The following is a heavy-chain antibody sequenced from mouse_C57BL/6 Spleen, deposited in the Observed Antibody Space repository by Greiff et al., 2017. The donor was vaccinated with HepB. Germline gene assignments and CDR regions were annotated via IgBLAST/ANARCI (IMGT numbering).Heavy chain of an antibody. V-gene: IGHV3-6*01. CDR2: ISYDGSN. J-gene: IGHJ4*01. D-gene: IGHD5-5*01. CDR3: ATTYYYYGMDY. Sequence: DVHLVESGPGLVKPSQSLSLTCSVTGYSITSGYYWNWIRQFPGNKLEWMGYISYDGSNNYNPSLKNRISITRDTSKNQFFLKLNSVTTEDTATYYCATTYYYYGMDYWGQGTSVTVSS. CDR1: GYSITSGYY.